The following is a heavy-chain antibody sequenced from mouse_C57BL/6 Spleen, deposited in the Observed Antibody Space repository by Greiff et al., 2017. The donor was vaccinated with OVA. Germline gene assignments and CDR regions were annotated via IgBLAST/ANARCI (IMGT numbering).Heavy chain of an antibody. Sequence: DVKLQESGGGLVQPGGSLKLSCAASGFTFSDYYMYWVRQTPEKRLEWVAYISNGGGSTYYPDTVTGRFTISRDNAKNTLYLQMSRLKSEDTAMYYCAREAYYGSSSFAYWGQGTLVTVSA. V-gene: IGHV5-12*01. CDR2: ISNGGGST. CDR1: GFTFSDYY. CDR3: AREAYYGSSSFAY. J-gene: IGHJ3*01. D-gene: IGHD1-1*01.